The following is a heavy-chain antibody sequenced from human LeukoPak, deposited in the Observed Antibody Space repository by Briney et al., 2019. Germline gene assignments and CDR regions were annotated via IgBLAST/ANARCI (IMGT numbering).Heavy chain of an antibody. CDR3: ARWTAAAVNNMDV. CDR1: GYTFTGYY. CDR2: INPDSGGT. Sequence: ASVKVSCKASGYTFTGYYMHWVRQAPGQGLEWMGWINPDSGGTNYAQKFQGRVTMTRDTSISTAYVELSRLRSDDTAVYYCARWTAAAVNNMDVWGKGTTVTVSS. V-gene: IGHV1-2*02. J-gene: IGHJ6*03. D-gene: IGHD6-13*01.